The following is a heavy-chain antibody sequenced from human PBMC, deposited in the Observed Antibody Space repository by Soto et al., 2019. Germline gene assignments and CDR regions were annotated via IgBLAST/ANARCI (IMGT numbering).Heavy chain of an antibody. J-gene: IGHJ6*03. Sequence: QVQLQESGPGLVKPSENLSLTCSVSGGSISGLYWSWVRQPPGRGLEWIGWIYYSGTTNYNPSLKSRVTISVDTSKYHCSRKLSSVTAADTVIYYRARLRNYYFMDVWGKGTTVTVSS. CDR3: ARLRNYYFMDV. CDR2: IYYSGTT. V-gene: IGHV4-59*08. CDR1: GGSISGLY.